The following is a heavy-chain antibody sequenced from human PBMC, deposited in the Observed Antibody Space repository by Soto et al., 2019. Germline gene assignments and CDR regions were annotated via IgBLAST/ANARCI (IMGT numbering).Heavy chain of an antibody. CDR2: RYYRSNWYT. J-gene: IGHJ4*02. D-gene: IGHD1-26*01. Sequence: SHTLSLTCAISGDSVSSNKAAWNWIRQSPSRGLEWLGRRYYRSNWYTDYAASVKGRININPDTSKNQFSLQLNSVSPEDTAVYYCARDSQRANPSFFDYWGQGILVTVSS. V-gene: IGHV6-1*01. CDR3: ARDSQRANPSFFDY. CDR1: GDSVSSNKAA.